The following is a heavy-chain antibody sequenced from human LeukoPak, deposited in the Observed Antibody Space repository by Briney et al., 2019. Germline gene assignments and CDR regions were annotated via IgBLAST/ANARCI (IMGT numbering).Heavy chain of an antibody. CDR1: GITLSSYA. J-gene: IGHJ4*02. V-gene: IGHV3-30*01. Sequence: GRSLRLSCAASGITLSSYAMHWVRQAPGKGLEWVSLVSSGGTDEYYADSVKGRFTISRDNSKNTLYLQLNSLRGEDTAVYYCARDSTYYYDSGSSGPHYFDNWGQGTLVTVSS. CDR3: ARDSTYYYDSGSSGPHYFDN. D-gene: IGHD3-10*01. CDR2: VSSGGTDE.